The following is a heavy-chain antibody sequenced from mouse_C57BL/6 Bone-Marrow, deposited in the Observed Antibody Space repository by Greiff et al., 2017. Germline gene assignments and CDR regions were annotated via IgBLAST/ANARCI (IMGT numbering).Heavy chain of an antibody. CDR3: TTYSNYYAMDY. D-gene: IGHD2-5*01. V-gene: IGHV14-4*01. Sequence: VQLQQSGAELVRPGASVKLSCTASGFNIKDDYMHWVKQRPEQGLEWIGWIDPENGDPEYASKFQGKATITADTSSNTAYLQLSSLTSEDTAVYYCTTYSNYYAMDYWGQGTSVTVSS. CDR2: IDPENGDP. J-gene: IGHJ4*01. CDR1: GFNIKDDY.